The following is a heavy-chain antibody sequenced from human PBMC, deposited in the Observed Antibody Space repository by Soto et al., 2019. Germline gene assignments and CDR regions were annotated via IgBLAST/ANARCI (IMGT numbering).Heavy chain of an antibody. V-gene: IGHV3-21*01. Sequence: PGGSLRLSCAASGFTFSSYSMNWVRQAPGKGLEWVSSTSSSSSYIYYADSVKGRFTISRDNAKNSLYLQMNSLRAEDTAVYYCAREVTIFGVANWFDPWGQGTLVTVSS. D-gene: IGHD3-3*01. CDR2: TSSSSSYI. CDR1: GFTFSSYS. CDR3: AREVTIFGVANWFDP. J-gene: IGHJ5*02.